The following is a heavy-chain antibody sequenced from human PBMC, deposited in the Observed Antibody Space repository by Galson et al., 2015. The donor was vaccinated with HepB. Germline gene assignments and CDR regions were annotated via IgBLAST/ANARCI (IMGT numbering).Heavy chain of an antibody. CDR3: ARNYYDFGPYYSDD. V-gene: IGHV3-23*01. CDR2: ISASGSST. D-gene: IGHD3-3*01. J-gene: IGHJ4*02. Sequence: SLRLSCAASGLTFTTYAMSWVRQAPGKGLEWVSAISASGSSTYYADSVKGRFTISRDDSKNTLYLQMNSLRAEDTAVYYCARNYYDFGPYYSDDWGQGTLVTVSS. CDR1: GLTFTTYA.